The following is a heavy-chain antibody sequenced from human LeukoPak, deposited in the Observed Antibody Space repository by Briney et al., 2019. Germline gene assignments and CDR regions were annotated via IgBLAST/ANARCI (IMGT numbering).Heavy chain of an antibody. CDR3: AKIFTGEYVRAFDV. J-gene: IGHJ3*01. CDR1: GFTFSSCA. D-gene: IGHD3-10*02. CDR2: ISYAGSNK. Sequence: GGCLRLSCAAAGFTFSSCAMHWVSQAPGRGLEWVAVISYAGSNKYYADSVKGRFTISRDNSKNSLYLQMNSLRAEYTAVYYCAKIFTGEYVRAFDVWGQGTIVTVSS. V-gene: IGHV3-30*18.